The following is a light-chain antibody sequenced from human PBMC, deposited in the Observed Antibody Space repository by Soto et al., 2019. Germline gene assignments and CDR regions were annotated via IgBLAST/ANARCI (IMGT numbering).Light chain of an antibody. Sequence: DIQMTQSPPSLSASVGDRVTITCRASQSIRNYLTWYQEKPGKAPKFLIFAASSLQSGVPSRFSGSGYGTDFTLTISDLQPEDFATYYCQQSYSAPLTFGGGTNVEIK. CDR3: QQSYSAPLT. J-gene: IGKJ4*01. V-gene: IGKV1-39*01. CDR1: QSIRNY. CDR2: AAS.